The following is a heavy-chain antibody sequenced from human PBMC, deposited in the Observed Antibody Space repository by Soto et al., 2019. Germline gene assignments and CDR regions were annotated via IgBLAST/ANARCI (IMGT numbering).Heavy chain of an antibody. D-gene: IGHD2-2*01. Sequence: ASVKVSCKASGYTFTSYGISWVRQAPGQGLEWMGWISAYNGNTNYAQKLQGRVTMTTDTSTSTAYMELRSLRSDDTAVYYCARRLGPGCSSTSCYDYFDYWGQGTLVTVSS. CDR1: GYTFTSYG. V-gene: IGHV1-18*01. CDR3: ARRLGPGCSSTSCYDYFDY. CDR2: ISAYNGNT. J-gene: IGHJ4*02.